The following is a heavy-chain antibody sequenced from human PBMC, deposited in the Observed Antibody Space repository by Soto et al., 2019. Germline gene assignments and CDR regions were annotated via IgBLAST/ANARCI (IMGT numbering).Heavy chain of an antibody. J-gene: IGHJ6*02. D-gene: IGHD3-10*01. V-gene: IGHV3-15*07. CDR2: IKSKTDGGTT. CDR1: GFTFSNDW. CDR3: TTSIQITMVRGVIPTSDPYYGLDV. Sequence: PGGSLRLSCAASGFTFSNDWMNWVRQAPGKGLEWVGRIKSKTDGGTTDYAAPVKGRFTISRDDSKNTLYLQMNSLKTEDTAVYYCTTSIQITMVRGVIPTSDPYYGLDVWGQGTTVTVSS.